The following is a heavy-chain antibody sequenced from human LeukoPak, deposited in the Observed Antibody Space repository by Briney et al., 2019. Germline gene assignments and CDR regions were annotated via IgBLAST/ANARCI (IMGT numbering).Heavy chain of an antibody. D-gene: IGHD6-13*01. Sequence: GGSLRLSCAASGFIFSSYALNWVRQAPGKGLEWVAVISYDRTNEFYADSVQGRFTISRDNSKNTLNLQMNSLRPEDTAIYYCARSRIAAVVPFYFDSWGQGALVTVSS. CDR3: ARSRIAAVVPFYFDS. CDR1: GFIFSSYA. CDR2: ISYDRTNE. V-gene: IGHV3-30*01. J-gene: IGHJ4*02.